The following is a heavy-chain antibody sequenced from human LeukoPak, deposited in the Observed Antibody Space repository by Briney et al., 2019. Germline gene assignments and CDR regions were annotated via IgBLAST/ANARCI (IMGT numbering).Heavy chain of an antibody. CDR1: GYTITDYY. V-gene: IGHV1-2*02. CDR2: INPNSGGT. J-gene: IGHJ4*02. D-gene: IGHD2-21*02. CDR3: ARTYCAEDCSIRYFDY. Sequence: ASVKVSCKASGYTITDYYIHWVRQAPGQGLEWMGWINPNSGGTNYAQKFQGRVTMTSDTSISTAYMELSRLRPDDTAVYYCARTYCAEDCSIRYFDYWGQGTLVTVSS.